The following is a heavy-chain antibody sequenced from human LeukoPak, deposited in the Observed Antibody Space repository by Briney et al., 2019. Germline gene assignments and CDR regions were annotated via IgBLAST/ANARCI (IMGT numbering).Heavy chain of an antibody. V-gene: IGHV3-23*01. Sequence: GGTLRLSCAASGFTFRNYGMSWVRQAPGKGLDWVSAISGSGGSTHYAGSVKGRFTISRDNSKNTLYLQMNSLGAEDTAVYYCAKGNDYDSSGHIWPADYWGQGTLVTVSS. CDR1: GFTFRNYG. CDR2: ISGSGGST. J-gene: IGHJ4*02. D-gene: IGHD3-22*01. CDR3: AKGNDYDSSGHIWPADY.